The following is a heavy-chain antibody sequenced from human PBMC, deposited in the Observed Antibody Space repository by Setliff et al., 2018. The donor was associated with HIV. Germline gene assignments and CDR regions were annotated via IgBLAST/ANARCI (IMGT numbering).Heavy chain of an antibody. Sequence: ASVKVSCKPSGYTFTTYGLSWVRQAPGQGLEWMGWISTYSDEASYAENLQGRVTMTTDTSTSTAYMDLRSLTFDDTAVYYCARDHETHRYFDWLRGDYYYGMDVWGQGTTVTVSS. CDR1: GYTFTTYG. CDR3: ARDHETHRYFDWLRGDYYYGMDV. D-gene: IGHD3-9*01. J-gene: IGHJ6*02. CDR2: ISTYSDEA. V-gene: IGHV1-18*01.